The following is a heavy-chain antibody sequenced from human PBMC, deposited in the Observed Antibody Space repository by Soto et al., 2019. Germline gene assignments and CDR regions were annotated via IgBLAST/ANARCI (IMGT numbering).Heavy chain of an antibody. V-gene: IGHV1-18*04. CDR2: ISAYNGNT. J-gene: IGHJ1*01. CDR1: GYTFTSYG. D-gene: IGHD4-17*01. Sequence: QVQLVQSGAEVKKPGASVKVSCKASGYTFTSYGISWVRQAPGQGLEWMGWISAYNGNTNYAQKLQDRVTMTTDTSTSTAYMELRSLRSDDTPVYYCARERYDYGDPGHFQHWGQGTLVTVSS. CDR3: ARERYDYGDPGHFQH.